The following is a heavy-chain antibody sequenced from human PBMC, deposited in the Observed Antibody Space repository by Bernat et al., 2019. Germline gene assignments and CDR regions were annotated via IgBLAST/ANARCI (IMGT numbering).Heavy chain of an antibody. CDR3: AKGGTNILLWFGEF. J-gene: IGHJ4*02. Sequence: EVQLLESGGGLVQPGGSLRLSCAASGFTFSSYAMSWVRQAPGTGLEWVSSISGSGGSPQNADSVKGRFTISRVNSENTLYLQMSSLRAEDTAVYYCAKGGTNILLWFGEFWGQGTLVTVSS. CDR2: ISGSGGSP. D-gene: IGHD3-10*01. CDR1: GFTFSSYA. V-gene: IGHV3-23*01.